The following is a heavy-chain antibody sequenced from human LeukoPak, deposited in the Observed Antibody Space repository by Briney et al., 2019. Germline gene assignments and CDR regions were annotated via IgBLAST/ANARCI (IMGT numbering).Heavy chain of an antibody. CDR2: ISFDGNNK. Sequence: GGSLRLSCAASRFSFSSYTMHWVRQAPGKGLEWVAVISFDGNNKHYADSVKGRFTISRDNSKKTVHLEMNSLRTDDTAVYYCAKEMASRNTHFDFWGQGTLVTVSS. CDR3: AKEMASRNTHFDF. CDR1: RFSFSSYT. J-gene: IGHJ4*02. D-gene: IGHD5-24*01. V-gene: IGHV3-30-3*01.